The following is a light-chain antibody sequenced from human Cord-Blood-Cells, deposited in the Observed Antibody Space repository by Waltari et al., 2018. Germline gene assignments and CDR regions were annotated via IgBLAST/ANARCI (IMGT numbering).Light chain of an antibody. J-gene: IGLJ3*02. CDR2: GKN. Sequence: SSELPPDPAVSVALGQPVSITSQGARLRTHSASRYQQKPGQAPVLVIYGKNNRPSGIPDRFSGSSSGNTASLTITGAQAEDEADYYCNSRDSSGNHWVFGGGTKLTVL. CDR1: RLRTHS. CDR3: NSRDSSGNHWV. V-gene: IGLV3-19*01.